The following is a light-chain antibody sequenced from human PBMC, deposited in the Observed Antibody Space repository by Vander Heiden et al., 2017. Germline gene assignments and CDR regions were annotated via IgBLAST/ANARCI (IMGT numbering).Light chain of an antibody. J-gene: IGKJ5*01. CDR1: QSISSY. Sequence: PMTQSPSSLSVSTGDRVTITCRASQSISSYLAWYQQKPGKAPKLLIYAASNLQSGVPARFSGSGSGTDFTLTISSLEPEDFATYYCQQCYSYPHTFGQGTKLEIK. V-gene: IGKV1-39*01. CDR3: QQCYSYPHT. CDR2: AAS.